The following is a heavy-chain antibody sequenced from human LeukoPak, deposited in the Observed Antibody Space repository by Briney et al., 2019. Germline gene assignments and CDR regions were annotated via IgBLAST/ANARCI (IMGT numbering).Heavy chain of an antibody. D-gene: IGHD1-26*01. J-gene: IGHJ4*02. Sequence: ASVKVSCKASGYTFTSYAMHWVRQAPGQRLEWMGWINAGNGNTKYSQKFQGRVTITRDTSASTAYMELSSLRSEDTAVYYCARGVARAYYFDYWGQGTLVTVSS. CDR2: INAGNGNT. V-gene: IGHV1-3*01. CDR3: ARGVARAYYFDY. CDR1: GYTFTSYA.